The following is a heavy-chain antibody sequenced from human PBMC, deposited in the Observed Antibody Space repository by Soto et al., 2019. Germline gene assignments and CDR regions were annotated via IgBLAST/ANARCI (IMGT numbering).Heavy chain of an antibody. J-gene: IGHJ4*02. CDR1: GFTFSNAW. D-gene: IGHD2-8*01. Sequence: GGSLRLSCAASGFTFSNAWMSWVRQAPGKGLEWVGRIKSKTDGGTTDYVAPVKGRFTISRDDSTNTLYLQMSSLKTEDTAVYYCTTISSRPSVYSIPFSAWGQGTLVTVSS. CDR3: TTISSRPSVYSIPFSA. CDR2: IKSKTDGGTT. V-gene: IGHV3-15*01.